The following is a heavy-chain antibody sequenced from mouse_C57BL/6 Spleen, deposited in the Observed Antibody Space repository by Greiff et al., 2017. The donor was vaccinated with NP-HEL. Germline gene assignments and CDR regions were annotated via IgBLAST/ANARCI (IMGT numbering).Heavy chain of an antibody. Sequence: EVQLVESGGGLVKPGGSLKLSCAASGFTFSDYGMHWVRQAPEKGLEWVAYISSGSSTIYYADTVKGRCTISRDNAKNTLFLQMTSLRSEDTAMYYCARPLLYGNYIDYWGQGTTLTVSS. CDR2: ISSGSSTI. J-gene: IGHJ2*01. CDR3: ARPLLYGNYIDY. CDR1: GFTFSDYG. V-gene: IGHV5-17*01. D-gene: IGHD2-1*01.